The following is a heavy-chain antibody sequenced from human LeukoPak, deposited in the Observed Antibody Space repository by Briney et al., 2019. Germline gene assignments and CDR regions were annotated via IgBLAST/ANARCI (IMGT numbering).Heavy chain of an antibody. CDR3: AKKPAAIKFPFDI. CDR2: ISTTGGYT. Sequence: GGSLRLSCVGSGFSFSTYDMGWVRQTPGKGLEWVSAISTTGGYTEDADSVKGRFTISRDNSQNTLFLQMHSLRAEDTAVYYCAKKPAAIKFPFDIWGQGTLVTVSP. CDR1: GFSFSTYD. V-gene: IGHV3-23*01. D-gene: IGHD2-2*01. J-gene: IGHJ4*02.